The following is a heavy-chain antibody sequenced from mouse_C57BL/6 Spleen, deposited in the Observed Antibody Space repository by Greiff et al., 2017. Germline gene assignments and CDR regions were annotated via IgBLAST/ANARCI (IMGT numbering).Heavy chain of an antibody. V-gene: IGHV1-80*01. CDR2: IYPGDGDT. Sequence: QVQLQQSGAELVKPGASVKISCKASGYAFSSYWMNWVKQRPGKGLEWIGQIYPGDGDTNYNGKFKGKATLTADKSSSTAYMQLSSLTSEDSAVYFCGRGVTTVPYAMDYWGQGTSVTVSS. D-gene: IGHD1-1*01. CDR3: GRGVTTVPYAMDY. J-gene: IGHJ4*01. CDR1: GYAFSSYW.